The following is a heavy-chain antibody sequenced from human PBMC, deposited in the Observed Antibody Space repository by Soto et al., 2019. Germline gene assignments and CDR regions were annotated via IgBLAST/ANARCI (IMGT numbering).Heavy chain of an antibody. Sequence: VGSLRLSCAASGFTFSSYWMHWVRQAPGKGLVWVSRINSDGSSTSYADSVKGRFTISRDNAKNTLYLQMNSLRAEVTAVYYCARAPIQLWFGYYYGMDVWGQGTTVTVSS. D-gene: IGHD5-18*01. CDR3: ARAPIQLWFGYYYGMDV. CDR2: INSDGSST. V-gene: IGHV3-74*01. J-gene: IGHJ6*02. CDR1: GFTFSSYW.